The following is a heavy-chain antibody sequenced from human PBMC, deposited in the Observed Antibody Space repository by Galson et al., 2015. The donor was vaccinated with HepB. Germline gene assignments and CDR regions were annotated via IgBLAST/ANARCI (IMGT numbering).Heavy chain of an antibody. D-gene: IGHD6-19*01. Sequence: LSLTCTVSGGSISSSSYYWGWIRQPPGKGLEWIGSIYYSGSTYYNPSLKSRVTISVDTSKNQFSLKLSSVTAADTAVYYCARQPNLDIAVATSIDYWGQGTLVTVSS. V-gene: IGHV4-39*01. J-gene: IGHJ4*02. CDR3: ARQPNLDIAVATSIDY. CDR1: GGSISSSSYY. CDR2: IYYSGST.